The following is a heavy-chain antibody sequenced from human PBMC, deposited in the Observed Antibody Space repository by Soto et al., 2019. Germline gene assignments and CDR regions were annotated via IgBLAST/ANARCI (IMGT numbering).Heavy chain of an antibody. V-gene: IGHV4-34*01. Sequence: QVQLQQWGAGLLKPSETLSVTCAVYGGSFSGYYWSWISQPPGKGLEWIGEINQSGSTYYNPSLNSRVTISVDTSKNQFSLKLSSVTAADTAVYYCARTYSSSWSPFDYWGQGTLVTVSS. D-gene: IGHD6-13*01. CDR3: ARTYSSSWSPFDY. J-gene: IGHJ4*02. CDR1: GGSFSGYY. CDR2: INQSGST.